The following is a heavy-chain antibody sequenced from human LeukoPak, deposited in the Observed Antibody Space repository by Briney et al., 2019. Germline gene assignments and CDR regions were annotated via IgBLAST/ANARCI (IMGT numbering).Heavy chain of an antibody. Sequence: GGSLRLSCEASGFTFSGYEMNWVRQAPGKGLEWISYICGRGVTTYYADSVKGRFTISRDNSKNTLYLQMNSLRAEDTAVYYCAREKGGLRYFDWLSKGKYFQHWGQGTLVTVSS. J-gene: IGHJ1*01. CDR2: ICGRGVTT. CDR3: AREKGGLRYFDWLSKGKYFQH. CDR1: GFTFSGYE. D-gene: IGHD3-9*01. V-gene: IGHV3-48*03.